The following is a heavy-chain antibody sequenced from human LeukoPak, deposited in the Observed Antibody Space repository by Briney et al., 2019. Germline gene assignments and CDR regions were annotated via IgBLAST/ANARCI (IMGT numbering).Heavy chain of an antibody. CDR3: ARGSDRFDP. D-gene: IGHD3-10*01. CDR1: GGSISSSSYY. V-gene: IGHV4-39*01. CDR2: IYYSGST. J-gene: IGHJ5*02. Sequence: SETLSLTCTVSGGSISSSSYYSGWIRQPPGKGLEWIGSIYYSGSTYYNPSLKSRVTISVDTSKNQFSLKLSSVTAADTAVYYCARGSDRFDPWGQGTLVTVSS.